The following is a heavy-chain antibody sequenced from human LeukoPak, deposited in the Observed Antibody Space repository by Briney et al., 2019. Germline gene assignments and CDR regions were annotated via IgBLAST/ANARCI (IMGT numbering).Heavy chain of an antibody. D-gene: IGHD1-14*01. CDR2: IYTSGST. V-gene: IGHV4-4*07. Sequence: PSETLSLTCTVSGGSINNYYWSWIRRPAGEGLEWIGRIYTSGSTNYNPSLKSRVTMSVGTSKNQFSLKLSSVTAADTAVYYCARTTRLYNRFDPWGQGALVTVSS. J-gene: IGHJ5*02. CDR3: ARTTRLYNRFDP. CDR1: GGSINNYY.